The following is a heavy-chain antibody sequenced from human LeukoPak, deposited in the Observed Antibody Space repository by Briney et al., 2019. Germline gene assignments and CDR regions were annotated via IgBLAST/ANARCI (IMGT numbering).Heavy chain of an antibody. CDR3: ASTRSWHRYGYGY. CDR2: IHPGDSDT. V-gene: IGHV5-51*01. Sequence: GESLKIPCRTSGYSFTNYSIGWVRQMPGKGLEWMGIIHPGDSDTRYSPSCEGQVTISADKSISTAYLQWSSLKASDTAMYYCASTRSWHRYGYGYWGQGTLVTVSS. CDR1: GYSFTNYS. D-gene: IGHD5-18*01. J-gene: IGHJ4*02.